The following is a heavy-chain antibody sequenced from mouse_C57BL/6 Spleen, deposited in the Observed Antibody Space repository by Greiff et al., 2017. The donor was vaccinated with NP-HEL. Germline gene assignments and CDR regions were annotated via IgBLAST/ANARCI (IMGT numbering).Heavy chain of an antibody. V-gene: IGHV5-6*01. J-gene: IGHJ2*01. CDR2: ISSGGGYT. CDR3: ASRDYFDY. Sequence: EVMLVESGGDLVKPGGSLKLSCAASGFTFSSYGMSWVRQTPDKSLEWVATISSGGGYTYYPDSVKGRFTISRDNAKNTLYLQMSSLKSEDTAMYYCASRDYFDYWGQGTTLTVSS. CDR1: GFTFSSYG.